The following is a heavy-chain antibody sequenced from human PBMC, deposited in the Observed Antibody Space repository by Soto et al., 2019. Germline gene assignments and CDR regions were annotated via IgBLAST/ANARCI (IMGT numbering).Heavy chain of an antibody. D-gene: IGHD3-22*01. CDR2: IHYSGST. V-gene: IGHV4-30-4*01. Sequence: QVQLQESGPGLVKPSQTLSLTCTVSGGSISRGDYYWSWIRQPPGKGLEWIGNIHYSGSTFYNPSIASRVNILVDSSKNEFSLKLSSVTAADTAVYYCATTARVRSGYLDYWGQGTLVTVSS. CDR1: GGSISRGDYY. CDR3: ATTARVRSGYLDY. J-gene: IGHJ4*02.